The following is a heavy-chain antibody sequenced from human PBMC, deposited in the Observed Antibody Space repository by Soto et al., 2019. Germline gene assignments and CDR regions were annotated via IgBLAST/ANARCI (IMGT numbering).Heavy chain of an antibody. CDR1: GGSFSGYY. V-gene: IGHV4-34*01. CDR3: ARAYCSGGSCYHWFDP. CDR2: INHSGST. Sequence: SETVSLTCAVYGGSFSGYYWSWIRQPPGKGLEWIGEINHSGSTNYNPSLKSRVTISVDTSKNQFSLKLGSVTAADTAVYYCARAYCSGGSCYHWFDPWGQGTLVSVCS. D-gene: IGHD2-15*01. J-gene: IGHJ5*02.